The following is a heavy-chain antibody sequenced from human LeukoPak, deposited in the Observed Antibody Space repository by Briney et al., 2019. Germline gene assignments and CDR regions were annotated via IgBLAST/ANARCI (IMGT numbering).Heavy chain of an antibody. D-gene: IGHD3-10*01. CDR3: AKVRGLGWKEALPGYFDQ. CDR1: GASLSPSY. Sequence: SETLSLTCTVSGASLSPSYWTWVRQPAGKGLEWLGRLYSNGKTYYSPALNSRVTMSQDMPNNRSSLELRSLTAADTAVYYCAKVRGLGWKEALPGYFDQWGQGILVTVSS. J-gene: IGHJ4*02. V-gene: IGHV4-4*07. CDR2: LYSNGKT.